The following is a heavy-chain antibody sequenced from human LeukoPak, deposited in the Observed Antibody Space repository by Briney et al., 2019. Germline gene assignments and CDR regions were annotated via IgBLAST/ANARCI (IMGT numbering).Heavy chain of an antibody. CDR3: ARDPLTLRGPESYFDS. J-gene: IGHJ4*02. D-gene: IGHD4/OR15-4a*01. Sequence: GGSLRLSCAASGFTFSDHHMSWIRQAPGKGLEWVSYISTSGNTINHADSVKGRFTISRDNAKKSLFLRMNSLRADDTAVYFCARDPLTLRGPESYFDSWGQGTLVSVSS. CDR2: ISTSGNTI. CDR1: GFTFSDHH. V-gene: IGHV3-11*01.